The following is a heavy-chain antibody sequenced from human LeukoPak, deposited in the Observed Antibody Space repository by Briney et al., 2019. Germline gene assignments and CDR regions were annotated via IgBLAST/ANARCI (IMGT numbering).Heavy chain of an antibody. J-gene: IGHJ4*02. V-gene: IGHV3-15*01. D-gene: IGHD6-19*01. CDR2: IKSKTDGGTT. CDR1: GFTFNNAW. Sequence: GGSLRLSCAASGFTFNNAWMNWVRQAPGKGREWVGRIKSKTDGGTTDYAAPVKGRFTISRDDSKNTLYLQRNSLKTDDTAVYYCTRYSSSGWVWGQGTLVTVSS. CDR3: TRYSSSGWV.